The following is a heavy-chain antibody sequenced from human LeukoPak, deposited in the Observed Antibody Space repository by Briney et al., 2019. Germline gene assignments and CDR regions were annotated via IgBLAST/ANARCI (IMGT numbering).Heavy chain of an antibody. CDR3: AKDLKGNDYGEDYYYYYYMDV. Sequence: PGGSLRLSCAASGFTFSSYAMHWVRQAPGKGLEYVSAISTNGGITYYANSVKGRFTISRDNSKNTLYLQMGSLRAEDMAVYYCAKDLKGNDYGEDYYYYYYMDVWGKGTTVTVSS. D-gene: IGHD4-17*01. CDR2: ISTNGGIT. V-gene: IGHV3-64*01. CDR1: GFTFSSYA. J-gene: IGHJ6*03.